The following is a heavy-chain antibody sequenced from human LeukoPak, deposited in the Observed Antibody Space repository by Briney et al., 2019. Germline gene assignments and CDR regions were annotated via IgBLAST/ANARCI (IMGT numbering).Heavy chain of an antibody. CDR3: ARRLWAGSYYSGIDY. CDR1: GYSFTSYW. V-gene: IGHV5-51*01. Sequence: GESLKISCKGSGYSFTSYWIGWVRQMPGKGLEWMGIIYPGDSDTRYSPSFQGQVTTSADKSISTAYLQWSSLKASDTAMYYCARRLWAGSYYSGIDYWGQGTLVTVSS. D-gene: IGHD3-10*01. J-gene: IGHJ4*02. CDR2: IYPGDSDT.